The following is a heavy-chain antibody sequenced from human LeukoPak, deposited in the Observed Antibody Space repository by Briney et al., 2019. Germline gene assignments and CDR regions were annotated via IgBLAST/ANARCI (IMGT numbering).Heavy chain of an antibody. Sequence: PGGSLRLSCAASGFVFDDYGMTWVRQFPGRGLEWIAGLSWNGGSTGYADSVRGRFIISRDNSRNFLYLQMNSLRAEDTALYYCARVLTGITTNYFDHWGQGTLVTVSS. CDR3: ARVLTGITTNYFDH. D-gene: IGHD7-27*01. CDR1: GFVFDDYG. CDR2: LSWNGGST. V-gene: IGHV3-20*04. J-gene: IGHJ4*02.